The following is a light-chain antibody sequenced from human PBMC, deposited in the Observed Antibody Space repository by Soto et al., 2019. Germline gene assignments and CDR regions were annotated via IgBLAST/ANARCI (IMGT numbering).Light chain of an antibody. Sequence: DIQMTQSPSTLSESVGDRVNITCRASQSISSWLAWYQQKLGKAPKLLIYKASSLESGVPSRFSGSGSGTEFTLTISSLQSDDFANYYCQQYNIYWTFGQGTKVEIK. J-gene: IGKJ1*01. CDR3: QQYNIYWT. CDR1: QSISSW. V-gene: IGKV1-5*03. CDR2: KAS.